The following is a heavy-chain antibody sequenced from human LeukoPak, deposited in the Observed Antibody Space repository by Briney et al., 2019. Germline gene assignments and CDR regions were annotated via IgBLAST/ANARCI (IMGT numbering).Heavy chain of an antibody. J-gene: IGHJ4*02. CDR2: IYYSGST. Sequence: KPSETLSLTCTVSGGSISSSTYYWSWIRQPPGKGLEWIGYIYYSGSTNYNPSLKSRVTISVDTSKNQFSLKLSSVTAADTAVYYCALTYSSSWYHFDYWGQGTLVTVSS. CDR1: GGSISSSTYY. CDR3: ALTYSSSWYHFDY. D-gene: IGHD6-13*01. V-gene: IGHV4-61*05.